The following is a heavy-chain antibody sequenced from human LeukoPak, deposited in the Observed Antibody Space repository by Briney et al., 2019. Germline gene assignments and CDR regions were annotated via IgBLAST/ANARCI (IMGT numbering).Heavy chain of an antibody. D-gene: IGHD2-21*02. CDR2: ITSSSIYK. Sequence: GGSLRLSCAASGFTFSSYEMNWVRQAPGKGLEWVSSITSSSIYKNYADSVKGRFTISRDNAKNSLYLQMNSLRAEDTAVYYCARGFNCGGDCYYYYYYMDVWGKGTTVTVSS. CDR3: ARGFNCGGDCYYYYYYMDV. V-gene: IGHV3-21*01. CDR1: GFTFSSYE. J-gene: IGHJ6*03.